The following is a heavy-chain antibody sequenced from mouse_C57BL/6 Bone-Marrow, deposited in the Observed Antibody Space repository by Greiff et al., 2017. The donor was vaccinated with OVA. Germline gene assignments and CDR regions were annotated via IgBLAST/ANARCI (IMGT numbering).Heavy chain of an antibody. J-gene: IGHJ1*03. CDR1: GYSITSGYY. Sequence: EVKVEESGPGLVKPSQSLSLTCSVTGYSITSGYYWNWIRQFPGNKLEWMGYISYDGSNNYNPSLKNRISITRDTSKNQFFLKLNSVTTEDTATYYCASGYFDVWGTGTTVTVSS. CDR3: ASGYFDV. CDR2: ISYDGSN. V-gene: IGHV3-6*01.